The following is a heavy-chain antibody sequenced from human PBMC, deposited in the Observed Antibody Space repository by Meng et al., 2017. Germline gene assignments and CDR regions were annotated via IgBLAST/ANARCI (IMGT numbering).Heavy chain of an antibody. Sequence: QVKLVEAGRGVVQSGRSLRLSCAGYGFTFSSYGMHWARPAAGKGLEWVAVIWYDGSNKYYADSVKGRFTISRDNSKNTLYLQMNSLRAEDTAVYYCAREGAAGPAEYFQHWGQGTLVTVSS. CDR1: GFTFSSYG. CDR3: AREGAAGPAEYFQH. V-gene: IGHV3-33*01. D-gene: IGHD6-13*01. J-gene: IGHJ1*01. CDR2: IWYDGSNK.